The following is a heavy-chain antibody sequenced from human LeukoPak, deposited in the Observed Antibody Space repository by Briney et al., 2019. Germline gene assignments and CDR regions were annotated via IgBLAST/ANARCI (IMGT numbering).Heavy chain of an antibody. J-gene: IGHJ4*02. D-gene: IGHD3-22*01. V-gene: IGHV3-7*03. CDR1: GFTFSSYW. CDR2: IRQDGSEK. Sequence: GGSLRLSCAASGFTFSSYWMSWVRQAPGKGLEWVANIRQDGSEKYYVDSVKGRFTISRDNAKNSLYLQMNSLRAEDTAVYYCAKVGYYDSSGLSDYWGQGTLVTVSS. CDR3: AKVGYYDSSGLSDY.